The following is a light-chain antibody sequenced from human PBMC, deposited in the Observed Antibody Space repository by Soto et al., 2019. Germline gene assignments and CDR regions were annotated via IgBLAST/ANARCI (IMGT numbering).Light chain of an antibody. J-gene: IGKJ1*01. CDR3: QQRYSSTPT. CDR1: QDISKY. Sequence: DIQLAQSASSLSASVGDRVTIPCEASQDISKYLNWYQQKPGKDPKILIYDASNLETGIPSRFSGSISGPDFTLTLSSLQTEDFATYEGQQRYSSTPTFCQLTKGDIK. V-gene: IGKV1-39*01. CDR2: DAS.